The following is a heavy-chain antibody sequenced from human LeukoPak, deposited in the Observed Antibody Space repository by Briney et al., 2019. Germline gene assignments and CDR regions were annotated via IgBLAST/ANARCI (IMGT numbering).Heavy chain of an antibody. V-gene: IGHV1-46*01. J-gene: IGHJ4*02. CDR3: AKSKQWLVRGVHYFDY. Sequence: GGSLRLSCAASGFIFSSYGMHWVRQAPRQGLEWMGIINPSGGGSTYAQNFQGRVTMTRDTSTSTVYMDLNNLRSEDTAVYYCAKSKQWLVRGVHYFDYWGQGTLVTVSS. D-gene: IGHD6-19*01. CDR2: INPSGGGS. CDR1: GFIFSSYG.